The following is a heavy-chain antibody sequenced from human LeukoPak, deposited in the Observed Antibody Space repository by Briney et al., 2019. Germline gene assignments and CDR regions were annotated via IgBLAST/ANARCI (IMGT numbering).Heavy chain of an antibody. J-gene: IGHJ4*02. Sequence: GGSLRLSCAASGFTFSSYGMHWIRQAPGKGLEWVAFIRYDGSNKYYADSVKGRFTISRDNSKNTLYLQLNSLRAEDTAVYYCAKDSHPLSGSYIDYWGQGTLVTVSS. V-gene: IGHV3-30*02. D-gene: IGHD3-10*01. CDR1: GFTFSSYG. CDR3: AKDSHPLSGSYIDY. CDR2: IRYDGSNK.